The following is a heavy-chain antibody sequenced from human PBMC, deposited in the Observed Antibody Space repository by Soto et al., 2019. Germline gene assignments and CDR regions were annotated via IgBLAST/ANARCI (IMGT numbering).Heavy chain of an antibody. CDR1: GFTFSDYD. Sequence: EVQLVESGGDLVQPGGSLRLFCAASGFTFSDYDMHWVRQPRGKGLEWVSFIESSGDAFYSGSVKGRFTISRDNARNYLFLQMTSLRVDDTAVYYCARAVSSGGSGLAHWGQGNLVTVSS. V-gene: IGHV3-13*01. CDR3: ARAVSSGGSGLAH. J-gene: IGHJ4*02. D-gene: IGHD6-19*01. CDR2: IESSGDA.